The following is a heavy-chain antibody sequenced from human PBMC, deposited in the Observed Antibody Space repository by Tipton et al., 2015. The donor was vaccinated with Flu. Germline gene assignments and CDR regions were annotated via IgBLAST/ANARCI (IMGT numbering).Heavy chain of an antibody. CDR2: IYYTGNT. CDR1: GGSISSSSYH. J-gene: IGHJ4*02. CDR3: ATVSSYYFFFDS. D-gene: IGHD1-26*01. V-gene: IGHV4-39*07. Sequence: TLSLTCTVSGGSISSSSYHWAWIRQPPGKGLEWIGSIYYTGNTYHTPSLEGRVSISADTSKRQFSLKLTSVTAADTAVYYCATVSSYYFFFDSWGQGTLVTVSS.